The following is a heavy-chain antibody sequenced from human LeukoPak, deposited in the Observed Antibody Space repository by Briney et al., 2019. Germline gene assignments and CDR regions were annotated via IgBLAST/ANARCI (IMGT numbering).Heavy chain of an antibody. Sequence: SETLSLTCTVSGGSISSYYWSWIRQPPGKGLEWIGYIYYSGTTNYNPSLKGRVTISVDTSKNQFSLKLSSVTAADTAVYYCARVSRYCSSTSCYKGGWFDPWGQGTLVTVSS. CDR1: GGSISSYY. J-gene: IGHJ5*02. CDR3: ARVSRYCSSTSCYKGGWFDP. CDR2: IYYSGTT. D-gene: IGHD2-2*02. V-gene: IGHV4-59*08.